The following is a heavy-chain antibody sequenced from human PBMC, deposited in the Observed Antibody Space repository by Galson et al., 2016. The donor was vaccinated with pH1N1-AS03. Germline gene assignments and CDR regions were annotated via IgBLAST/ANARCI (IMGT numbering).Heavy chain of an antibody. Sequence: ETLSLTCSVSGGSINNFYWNWIRQSPGKALEWIGFIYSSGRTVYNPSLESRVNISVATSKNQFSLTLNSVTAADTAVYYCARPPRGVYYESSGYYYWYYDLWGRGTLVTVSS. V-gene: IGHV4-59*08. CDR1: GGSINNFY. J-gene: IGHJ2*01. D-gene: IGHD3-22*01. CDR2: IYSSGRT. CDR3: ARPPRGVYYESSGYYYWYYDL.